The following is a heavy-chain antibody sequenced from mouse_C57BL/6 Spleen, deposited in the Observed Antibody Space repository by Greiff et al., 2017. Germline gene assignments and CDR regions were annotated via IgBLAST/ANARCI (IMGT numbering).Heavy chain of an antibody. V-gene: IGHV14-4*01. CDR2: IDPENGDT. J-gene: IGHJ2*01. D-gene: IGHD1-1*01. CDR3: TTGRTTVVARGYFDY. Sequence: EVQLQESGAELVRPGASVKLSCTASGFNIKDDYMHWVKQRPEQGLEWIGWIDPENGDTEYASKFQGKATITVDTSSNTAYLQLSSLTSEDTAVYYCTTGRTTVVARGYFDYWGQGTTLTVSS. CDR1: GFNIKDDY.